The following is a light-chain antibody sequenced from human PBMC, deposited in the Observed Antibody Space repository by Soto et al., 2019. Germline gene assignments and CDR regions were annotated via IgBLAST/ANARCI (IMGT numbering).Light chain of an antibody. CDR2: AVT. V-gene: IGLV2-8*01. J-gene: IGLJ1*01. Sequence: QSALTQPPSASGSPGQSVAISCTGTSSDVGGQNYVSWYQQHPGKAPKLIIYAVTERPSGVPHRFSGPKSGNTASLTVSGLQTEDEADYYCSSHAGNNNYVFGTGTKVTVL. CDR3: SSHAGNNNYV. CDR1: SSDVGGQNY.